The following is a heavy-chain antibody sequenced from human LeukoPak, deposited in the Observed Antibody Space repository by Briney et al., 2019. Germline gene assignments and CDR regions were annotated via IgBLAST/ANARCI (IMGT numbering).Heavy chain of an antibody. D-gene: IGHD5-12*01. V-gene: IGHV3-21*01. J-gene: IGHJ4*02. CDR2: ISSSSSYI. CDR3: ASQRGIVATMSA. CDR1: GFTFSSYS. Sequence: GGSLRLSCAASGFTFSSYSMHWVRQAPGKGLEWVSSISSSSSYIYYADSVKGRFTISRDNAKNSLYLQMNSLRAEDTAVYYCASQRGIVATMSAWGQGTLVTVSS.